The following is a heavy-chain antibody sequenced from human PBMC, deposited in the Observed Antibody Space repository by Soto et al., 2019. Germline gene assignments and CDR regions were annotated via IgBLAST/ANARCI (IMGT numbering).Heavy chain of an antibody. CDR2: LSRGGGTT. V-gene: IGHV3-23*01. CDR3: VKDGQYRTDWFDV. CDR1: GFTFSSHG. D-gene: IGHD6-6*01. J-gene: IGHJ3*01. Sequence: EAQLLESGGDWAQPGGSLRLSCAASGFTFSSHGMSWVRQAPGKGLEWIAGLSRGGGTTYYADSVKGRFTISRDNSKNTLDLIMNSLKVEDTALYYCVKDGQYRTDWFDVCGQGTMVTVSS.